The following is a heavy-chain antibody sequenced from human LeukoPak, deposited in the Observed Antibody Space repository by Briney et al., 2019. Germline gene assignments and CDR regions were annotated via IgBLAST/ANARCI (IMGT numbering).Heavy chain of an antibody. D-gene: IGHD3-10*02. CDR3: AELGITMIGGV. CDR1: GFKFSDKA. CDR2: TSYDGSNQ. Sequence: GGSLRLSCAGTGFKFSDKAKHWVRQAPGKGLECVAVTSYDGSNQNYADSVKGRFTISRDNSDNTQFLEMNSLRAEDTAVYYCAELGITMIGGVWGKGTTVTISS. V-gene: IGHV3-30*18. J-gene: IGHJ6*04.